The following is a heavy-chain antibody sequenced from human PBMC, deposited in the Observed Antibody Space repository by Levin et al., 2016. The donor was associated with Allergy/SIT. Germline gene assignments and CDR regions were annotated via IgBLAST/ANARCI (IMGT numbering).Heavy chain of an antibody. J-gene: IGHJ4*02. V-gene: IGHV1-18*01. CDR3: ARSNPYCTNGVCYPVDY. CDR2: ISAYNGNT. Sequence: WVRXAPGQGLEWMGWISAYNGNTNYAQKLQGRVTMTTDTSTSTAYMELRSLRSDDTAVYYCARSNPYCTNGVCYPVDYWGQGTLVTVSS. D-gene: IGHD2-8*01.